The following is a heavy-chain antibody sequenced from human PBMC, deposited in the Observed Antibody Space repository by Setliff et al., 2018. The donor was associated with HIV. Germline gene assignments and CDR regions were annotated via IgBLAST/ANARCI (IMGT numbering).Heavy chain of an antibody. D-gene: IGHD3-16*01. CDR2: IYTRGNT. Sequence: PSETLSLTCTVSGGSIASDIYYWNWIRQPAGKGLEWIGRIYTRGNTNYNPSLKSRVTISVDTSKNQSSLKMSSVTAADTAVYYCGIEGDDYNEYWGQGTLVTVSS. V-gene: IGHV4-61*02. J-gene: IGHJ4*02. CDR3: GIEGDDYNEY. CDR1: GGSIASDIYY.